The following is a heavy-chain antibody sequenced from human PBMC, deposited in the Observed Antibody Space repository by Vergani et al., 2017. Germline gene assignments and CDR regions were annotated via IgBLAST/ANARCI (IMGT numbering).Heavy chain of an antibody. CDR2: IYYSGST. Sequence: QVQLQESGPGLVKPSQTLSLTCTVSGRSISSGDYYWSWIRQPPGKGLEWIGYIYYSGSTYYNPSLKSRVTISVDTSKNQFSLKLSSVTAADTAVYYCARGKGVVQLWYPSWYFDLWGRGTLVTVSS. CDR1: GRSISSGDYY. V-gene: IGHV4-30-4*08. CDR3: ARGKGVVQLWYPSWYFDL. J-gene: IGHJ2*01. D-gene: IGHD5-18*01.